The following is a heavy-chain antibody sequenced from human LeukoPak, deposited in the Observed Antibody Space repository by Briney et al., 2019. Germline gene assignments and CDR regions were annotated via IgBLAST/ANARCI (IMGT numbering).Heavy chain of an antibody. J-gene: IGHJ4*02. D-gene: IGHD6-13*01. V-gene: IGHV1-69*05. CDR2: IIPIFGTA. CDR3: ARERPPGDSSNWFLEGYFDI. Sequence: GASVKVSCKASGGTFSSYAITWVRQAPGQGLEWMGRIIPIFGTANYAQKFQGRVTITTDESTSTAYMELSTLRSDDTAGYYCARERPPGDSSNWFLEGYFDIWGQGTLVTVST. CDR1: GGTFSSYA.